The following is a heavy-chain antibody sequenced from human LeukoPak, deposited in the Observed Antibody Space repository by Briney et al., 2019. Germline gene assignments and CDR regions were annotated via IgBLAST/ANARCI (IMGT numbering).Heavy chain of an antibody. D-gene: IGHD7-27*01. Sequence: SVKVSCKAPGGTFTNYAISWVRQAPGQGLEWMGGIIPFFATTNYAQKFQGRVTITADESTSTAHMELSSLIFGDTAVYYCARRGAGDPRNHFDYWGQGTLVTVSS. J-gene: IGHJ4*02. V-gene: IGHV1-69*13. CDR3: ARRGAGDPRNHFDY. CDR2: IIPFFATT. CDR1: GGTFTNYA.